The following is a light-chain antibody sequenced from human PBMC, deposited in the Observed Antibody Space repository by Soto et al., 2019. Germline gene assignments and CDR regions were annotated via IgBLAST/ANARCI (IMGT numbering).Light chain of an antibody. J-gene: IGKJ4*01. CDR1: RSITNY. CDR2: AAS. Sequence: DIQMTQSPSALSASVGDRVTITCRASRSITNYLNWYQHKPGQAPNLLIYAASTLQAGVPSRFRGSGSGTDFTLTISSLQPEDFATYFCQQSNSSPPTFGGGTKVEIK. V-gene: IGKV1-39*01. CDR3: QQSNSSPPT.